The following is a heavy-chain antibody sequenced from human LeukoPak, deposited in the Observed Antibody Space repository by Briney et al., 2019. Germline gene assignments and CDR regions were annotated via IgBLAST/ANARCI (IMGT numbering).Heavy chain of an antibody. V-gene: IGHV1-69*13. CDR1: GGTFSSYA. Sequence: SVKVSCKASGGTFSSYAISWVRQAPGQGLEWMGGIIPIFGTANYAQKFQGRVTITADESTSTAYMELSSLRSEDTAVYYCAGTYYYDSSGYYSYGMDVWGQGTTVTVSS. J-gene: IGHJ6*02. CDR2: IIPIFGTA. D-gene: IGHD3-22*01. CDR3: AGTYYYDSSGYYSYGMDV.